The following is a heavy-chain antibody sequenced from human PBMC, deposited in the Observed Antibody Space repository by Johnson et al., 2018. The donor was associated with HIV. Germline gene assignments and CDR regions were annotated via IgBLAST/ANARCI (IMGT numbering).Heavy chain of an antibody. D-gene: IGHD3-16*01. Sequence: VQLVESGGGLVQPDGSLKLSCAASGFTVSGSAMHWVRQTSGTGLEWVGRIRSETYSYATEYAAPVQGRFTISRDDSQKTAYLQMNSMKSEDTAVYFCTTLWGISDACDICGQGTMVTVSS. J-gene: IGHJ3*02. CDR3: TTLWGISDACDI. CDR1: GFTVSGSA. V-gene: IGHV3-73*01. CDR2: IRSETYSYAT.